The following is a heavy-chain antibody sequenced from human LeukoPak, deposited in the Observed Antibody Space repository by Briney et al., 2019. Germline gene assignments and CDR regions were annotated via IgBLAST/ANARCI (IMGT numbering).Heavy chain of an antibody. D-gene: IGHD4-17*01. CDR2: IYYSGST. Sequence: SETLSLTCTVSGGSISSGGYYWSWIRQHPGKGLEWIGYIYYSGSTYYNPSLKSRVTISVDTSKNQFSLKLSSVTAADTAVYYCARDYGDYERDRWFDPWGQGTLVTVSS. J-gene: IGHJ5*02. CDR3: ARDYGDYERDRWFDP. V-gene: IGHV4-31*03. CDR1: GGSISSGGYY.